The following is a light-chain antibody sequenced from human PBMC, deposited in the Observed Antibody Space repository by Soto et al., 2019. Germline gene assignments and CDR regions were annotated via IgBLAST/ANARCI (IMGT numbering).Light chain of an antibody. Sequence: QSALTQPRSVSGSPGQSVTISCTGTSSDVGGYNYVSWYQQHPGKAPKLMIYDVSKRPSGVPDRFSGSKSGNTASLTISGLQAEDEADYYCCSYAVSSFWVFGGATKVTVL. CDR3: CSYAVSSFWV. V-gene: IGLV2-11*01. CDR2: DVS. J-gene: IGLJ3*02. CDR1: SSDVGGYNY.